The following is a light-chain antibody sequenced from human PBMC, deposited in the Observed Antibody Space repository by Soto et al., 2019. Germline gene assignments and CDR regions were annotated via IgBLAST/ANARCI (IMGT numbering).Light chain of an antibody. CDR2: GAS. V-gene: IGKV3-15*01. Sequence: EIVMTQSPATLSVSPGERATLSCRASQSVSSNLAWYQQKPGQAPRLLIYGASTRATGIPARFSGSRSGTEFPLTISSLQSEDFAVYYCQQYNNLPPITFGQGTRLELK. CDR3: QQYNNLPPIT. J-gene: IGKJ5*01. CDR1: QSVSSN.